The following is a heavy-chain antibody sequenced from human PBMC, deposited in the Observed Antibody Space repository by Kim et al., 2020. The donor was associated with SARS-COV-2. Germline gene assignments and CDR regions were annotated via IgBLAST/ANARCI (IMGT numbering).Heavy chain of an antibody. J-gene: IGHJ4*02. Sequence: SPQRRVTISVDTSKNQFSLKLSSGTAADTAVYYCARARVGIFGVVTHFDYWGQGTLVTVSS. D-gene: IGHD3-3*01. CDR3: ARARVGIFGVVTHFDY. V-gene: IGHV4-59*01.